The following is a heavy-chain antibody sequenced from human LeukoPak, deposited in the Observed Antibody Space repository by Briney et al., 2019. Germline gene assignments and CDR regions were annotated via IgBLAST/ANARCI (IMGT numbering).Heavy chain of an antibody. CDR3: ATGGRGSGSYYFDY. D-gene: IGHD3-10*01. CDR2: FDPEDGET. J-gene: IGHJ4*02. V-gene: IGHV1-24*01. Sequence: ASVKVSCKVSGYTLTELSMYWVRQAPGKGLEWMGGFDPEDGETIYAQKFQGRVTMTEDTSTDTAYMELSSLRSEDTAVYYCATGGRGSGSYYFDYWGQGTLVTVSS. CDR1: GYTLTELS.